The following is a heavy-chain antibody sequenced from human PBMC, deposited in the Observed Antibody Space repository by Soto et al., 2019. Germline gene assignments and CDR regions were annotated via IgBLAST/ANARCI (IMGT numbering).Heavy chain of an antibody. Sequence: PGGSLRLSCAASGYIFSDHYIDWVRQGPGKGLEWVSTISAGGDDTHDADSVKGRFTMSRDNSKNTLYLQMSGLRAEDTAMYYCARDPGGSFDFWGQGTLVTVSS. D-gene: IGHD1-26*01. CDR3: ARDPGGSFDF. CDR2: ISAGGDDT. J-gene: IGHJ4*02. V-gene: IGHV3-23*01. CDR1: GYIFSDHY.